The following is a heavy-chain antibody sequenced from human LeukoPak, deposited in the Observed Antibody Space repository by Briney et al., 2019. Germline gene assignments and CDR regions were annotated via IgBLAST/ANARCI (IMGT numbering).Heavy chain of an antibody. CDR3: AREGGLYCSSTSCYYY. J-gene: IGHJ4*02. V-gene: IGHV1-46*01. CDR1: GYTFTSYY. Sequence: ASVKVCSKASGYTFTSYYMHWVRQAPGQGLEWMGIINPSGGSTSYAQKFQGRVTMTRDTSTSTVYMELSSLRSEDTAVYYCAREGGLYCSSTSCYYYWGQGTLVTVSS. CDR2: INPSGGST. D-gene: IGHD2-2*01.